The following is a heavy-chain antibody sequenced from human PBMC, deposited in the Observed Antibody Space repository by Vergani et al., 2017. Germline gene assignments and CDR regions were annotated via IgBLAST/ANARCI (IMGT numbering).Heavy chain of an antibody. CDR2: IYSGGST. CDR3: ARGGDIAVAHTFDP. J-gene: IGHJ5*02. CDR1: GFTVSSNY. Sequence: EVQLVESGGGLIQPGGSLRLSCAASGFTVSSNYMSWVRQAPGKGLEWVSVIYSGGSTSYADSVKGRFTISRDNSKNTLYLQMNSLRAEDKAVYYCARGGDIAVAHTFDPWGQGTLVTVSS. V-gene: IGHV3-53*01. D-gene: IGHD6-19*01.